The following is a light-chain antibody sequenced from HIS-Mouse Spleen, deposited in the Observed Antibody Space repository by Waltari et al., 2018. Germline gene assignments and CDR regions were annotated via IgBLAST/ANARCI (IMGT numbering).Light chain of an antibody. CDR1: AIPTQY. J-gene: IGLJ3*02. CDR3: QSADSSGTYWV. V-gene: IGLV3-25*03. CDR2: KDS. Sequence: SYELTQPPSVSVSPGQTARSTCSGDAIPTQYPYWYPQTPGQAPVLVIYKDSERPSGIPERFSGSSSGTTVTLTISGVQAEDEADYYCQSADSSGTYWVFGGGTKLTVL.